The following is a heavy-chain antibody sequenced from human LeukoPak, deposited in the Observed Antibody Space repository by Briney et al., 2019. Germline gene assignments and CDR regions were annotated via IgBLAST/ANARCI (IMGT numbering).Heavy chain of an antibody. CDR3: AKATGTLGN. V-gene: IGHV3-23*01. Sequence: GGSLRLSCAVAGFNFWNTGMSWVRQAPGKGLEWVSAIGGGGSDTKYTDSVKGRFTILRDISKNTLYPQMNSLTAEDTAIYYCAKATGTLGNWGQGTLVTVSA. J-gene: IGHJ4*02. CDR1: GFNFWNTG. D-gene: IGHD1-1*01. CDR2: IGGGGSDT.